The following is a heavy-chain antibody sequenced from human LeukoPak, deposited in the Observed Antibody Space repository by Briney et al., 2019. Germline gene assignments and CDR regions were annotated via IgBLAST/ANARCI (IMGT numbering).Heavy chain of an antibody. J-gene: IGHJ4*02. CDR3: ARGVAAAGRFDY. D-gene: IGHD6-13*01. V-gene: IGHV3-64*04. Sequence: PGGSLRLSCSASGFIISDYAMHWVRQAPGKGLEYVSAISANGGSTYYADSVKGRFTISRDTSKNTLYLQMNSLRAEDTAVYYCARGVAAAGRFDYWGQGTLVTVSS. CDR1: GFIISDYA. CDR2: ISANGGST.